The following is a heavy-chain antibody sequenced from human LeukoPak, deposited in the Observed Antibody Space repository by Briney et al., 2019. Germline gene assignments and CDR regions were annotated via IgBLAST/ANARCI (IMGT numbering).Heavy chain of an antibody. CDR3: ARDPRSSGYYYHFDY. D-gene: IGHD3-22*01. V-gene: IGHV1-18*01. CDR1: GYTFTSYG. CDR2: ISAYNGNT. J-gene: IGHJ4*02. Sequence: ASVKVSCKASGYTFTSYGISWVRQAPGQGLEWMGWISAYNGNTNYAQKLQGRVTMTTDTSTSTAYMELRSLRSDDTAVYYCARDPRSSGYYYHFDYWGQGTLVTVSS.